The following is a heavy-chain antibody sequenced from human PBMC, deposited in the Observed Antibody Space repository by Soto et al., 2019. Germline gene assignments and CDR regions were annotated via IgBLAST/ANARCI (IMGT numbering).Heavy chain of an antibody. V-gene: IGHV4-59*01. CDR2: IYYSGSA. Sequence: SETLSLTCPISGCSISGFYWGWIRQPPGKGLEWIGNIYYSGSANYDPSLRSRVTISLNTSKNQFPLNLNSVTAADTAIYYCARWTYCGGDCYWLDFWGQGTLVTVSS. CDR3: ARWTYCGGDCYWLDF. CDR1: GCSISGFY. J-gene: IGHJ4*02. D-gene: IGHD2-21*02.